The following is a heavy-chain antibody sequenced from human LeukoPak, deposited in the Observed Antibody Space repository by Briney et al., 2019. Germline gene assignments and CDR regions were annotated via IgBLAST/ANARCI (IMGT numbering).Heavy chain of an antibody. Sequence: SETLSLTCTVSGDSITGSSYYWGWLRQLPGKGLEWIGSMYYSGSTYSNPSLKSRVTISADTSKNQFSLKLKSVTAADTAVYYCARQYYDSTGYYYFDYWGQGTLVTVSS. CDR2: MYYSGST. CDR3: ARQYYDSTGYYYFDY. J-gene: IGHJ4*02. D-gene: IGHD3-22*01. CDR1: GDSITGSSYY. V-gene: IGHV4-39*01.